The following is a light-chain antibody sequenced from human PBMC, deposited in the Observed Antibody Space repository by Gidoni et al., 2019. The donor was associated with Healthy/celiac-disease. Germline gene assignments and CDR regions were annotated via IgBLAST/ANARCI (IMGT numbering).Light chain of an antibody. Sequence: EIVLTQSPATLSLSPGDRATLPCRASQSVSSYLAWYHQKPGQAPRLLIYGASSRATGIPARFSGSGSGTDFTLTISSLEPEDFAVYYCQQRSNWPRTFGQGTKVEIK. CDR1: QSVSSY. CDR3: QQRSNWPRT. CDR2: GAS. V-gene: IGKV3-11*01. J-gene: IGKJ1*01.